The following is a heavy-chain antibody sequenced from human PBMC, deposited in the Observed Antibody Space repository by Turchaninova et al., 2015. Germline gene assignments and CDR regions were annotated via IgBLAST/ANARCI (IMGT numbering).Heavy chain of an antibody. CDR3: ARAQHSGSVFDV. Sequence: EVQLVESGGGLVQPGGSLRLSCEASGFTFSDHYMDWVRQAPGKGLEWVARIRNKANTYSTEHAASVKGRFSISRDDSKNSLHLQMNSLKTEDTAVYYCARAQHSGSVFDVWGQGTMVTVSS. V-gene: IGHV3-72*01. CDR2: IRNKANTYST. CDR1: GFTFSDHY. J-gene: IGHJ3*01. D-gene: IGHD1-26*01.